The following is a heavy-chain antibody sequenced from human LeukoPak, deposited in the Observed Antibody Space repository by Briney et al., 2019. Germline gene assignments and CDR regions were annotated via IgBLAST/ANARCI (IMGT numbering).Heavy chain of an antibody. J-gene: IGHJ3*02. CDR3: ARGATRRSSGAFDI. Sequence: GGSLRLSCAASAFTFSSYELNWVRQAPGKGLEWISYISSSGSIINYADSVKGRFTISRDNAKNSLYLQMNSLRAEDTAVYYCARGATRRSSGAFDIWGQGTMVTVSS. CDR2: ISSSGSII. V-gene: IGHV3-48*03. D-gene: IGHD6-6*01. CDR1: AFTFSSYE.